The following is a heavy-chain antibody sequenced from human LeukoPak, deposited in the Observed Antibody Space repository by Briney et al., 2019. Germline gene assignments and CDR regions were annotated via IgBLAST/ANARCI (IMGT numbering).Heavy chain of an antibody. CDR1: GFSFGSHA. Sequence: GGSLRLSCAGSGFSFGSHAMNWVRQAPGKGLEWVWVISGDGTGKFYADSVKGRFTISRDNSKYTVYLQMHSLRAEDTALYYCAKERLSYYDSGSPLDFWGQGTLVTVSA. V-gene: IGHV3-23*01. CDR2: ISGDGTGK. J-gene: IGHJ4*02. CDR3: AKERLSYYDSGSPLDF. D-gene: IGHD3-10*01.